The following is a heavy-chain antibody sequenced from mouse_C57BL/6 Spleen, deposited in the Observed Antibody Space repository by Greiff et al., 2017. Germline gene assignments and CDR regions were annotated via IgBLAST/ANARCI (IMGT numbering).Heavy chain of an antibody. CDR1: GFNIKDYY. J-gene: IGHJ1*03. Sequence: EVQLQQSGAELVRPGASVKLSCTASGFNIKDYYMHWVKQRPEQALEWIGRIDPEDGDTEYAPKFQGKATMTADTSSNTAYLQLSSLTSEDTAVYYCTTSYGSSYWYFDVWGTGTTVTVSS. CDR3: TTSYGSSYWYFDV. D-gene: IGHD1-1*01. CDR2: IDPEDGDT. V-gene: IGHV14-1*01.